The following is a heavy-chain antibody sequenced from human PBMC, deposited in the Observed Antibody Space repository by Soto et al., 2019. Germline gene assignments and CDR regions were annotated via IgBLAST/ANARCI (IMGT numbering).Heavy chain of an antibody. D-gene: IGHD3-22*01. Sequence: PSATLSLTCTVSGGSISSGGYYWSWIRQHPGKGLEWIGYIYYSGTTYYKPSLKSRVTISVDTSKNQFSLKLSSVTAADTAVYYCARGSSGRGVDYWGQGTLVTVSS. J-gene: IGHJ4*02. V-gene: IGHV4-31*03. CDR2: IYYSGTT. CDR1: GGSISSGGYY. CDR3: ARGSSGRGVDY.